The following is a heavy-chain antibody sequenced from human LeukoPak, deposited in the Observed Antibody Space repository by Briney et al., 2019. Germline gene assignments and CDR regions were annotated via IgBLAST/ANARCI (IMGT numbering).Heavy chain of an antibody. CDR2: IYRNDDK. J-gene: IGHJ4*02. D-gene: IGHD3-16*01. Sequence: SGPTLAKPTQTLTLTCTFSGFSLSTRGVGVGWIRQPPGKALEWLALIYRNDDKRYSPSLKSRLTITKDTSKNQVVLTMTNMDPVDTATYSCAIGGPDAQFDYWGQGTLVTVSS. V-gene: IGHV2-5*01. CDR1: GFSLSTRGVG. CDR3: AIGGPDAQFDY.